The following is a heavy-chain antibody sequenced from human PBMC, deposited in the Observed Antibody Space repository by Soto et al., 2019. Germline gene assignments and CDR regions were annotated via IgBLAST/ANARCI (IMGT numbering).Heavy chain of an antibody. CDR2: IYSGGNT. D-gene: IGHD4-17*01. CDR1: GFTVSNNY. Sequence: EVQLVESGGGLVQPGGSLRLSCAASGFTVSNNYMSWVRQSPGKGLECVSLIYSGGNTKYADSVKGRFTISRDSSTNTLFLQMNSLRAEDVAMCYCAGFLPTVQTPCQHGGQGTLVIVSS. J-gene: IGHJ1*01. CDR3: AGFLPTVQTPCQH. V-gene: IGHV3-66*01.